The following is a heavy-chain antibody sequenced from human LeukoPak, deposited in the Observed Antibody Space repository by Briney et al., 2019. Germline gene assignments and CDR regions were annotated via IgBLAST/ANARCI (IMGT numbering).Heavy chain of an antibody. CDR1: GYTFTSYG. V-gene: IGHV1-18*01. CDR2: ISAYNGNT. CDR3: ARDPGYDWLMIRFDP. D-gene: IGHD5-12*01. Sequence: GASVMVSRKASGYTFTSYGISWVRQAPGQGLEWMGWISAYNGNTNYAQKLQGRVTMTTDTSTSTAYMELRSLRSDDTAVYYCARDPGYDWLMIRFDPWGQGTLVTVSS. J-gene: IGHJ5*02.